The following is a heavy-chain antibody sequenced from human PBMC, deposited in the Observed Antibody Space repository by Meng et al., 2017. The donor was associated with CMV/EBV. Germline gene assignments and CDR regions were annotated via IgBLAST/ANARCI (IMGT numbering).Heavy chain of an antibody. CDR3: ARLGSRAFDI. D-gene: IGHD3-10*01. J-gene: IGHJ3*02. CDR2: ISGSGGST. V-gene: IGHV3-23*01. CDR1: GFTFSSYA. Sequence: GESLKISCAASGFTFSSYAMSWVRQAPGKGLEWVSAISGSGGSTYYADSVKGRFTISRDNSKNTLYLQMNSLRAEDTAVYYCARLGSRAFDIWGQGTMVTVSS.